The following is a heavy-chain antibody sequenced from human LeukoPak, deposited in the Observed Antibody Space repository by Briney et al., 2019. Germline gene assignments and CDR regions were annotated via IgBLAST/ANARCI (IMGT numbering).Heavy chain of an antibody. J-gene: IGHJ3*02. V-gene: IGHV3-48*03. CDR2: ISTSGNTI. CDR1: GFTFSGSE. CDR3: AKDTYYYDNSGYSGAFDI. Sequence: GGSLRLSCSASGFTFSGSEMNWVRQAPGKGLEWISFISTSGNTIYYADSVKGRFTISRDNSKNTLYLQMNSLRAEDTAVYYCAKDTYYYDNSGYSGAFDIWGQGTMVTVSS. D-gene: IGHD3-22*01.